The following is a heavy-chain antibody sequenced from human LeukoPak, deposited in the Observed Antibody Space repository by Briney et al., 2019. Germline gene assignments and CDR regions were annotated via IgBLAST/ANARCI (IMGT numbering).Heavy chain of an antibody. D-gene: IGHD2-2*01. CDR2: ISSSSSYM. CDR1: GFTFSSYS. CDR3: ARGRGYCSSTSCQNWFDP. Sequence: PGGSLRLCCAASGFTFSSYSMNWVRQAPGEGLEWVSSISSSSSYMYYSDSVKGRFTISRDNAKNSLYLQMNSLRAEDTAVYYCARGRGYCSSTSCQNWFDPWGQGALVTVSS. V-gene: IGHV3-21*01. J-gene: IGHJ5*02.